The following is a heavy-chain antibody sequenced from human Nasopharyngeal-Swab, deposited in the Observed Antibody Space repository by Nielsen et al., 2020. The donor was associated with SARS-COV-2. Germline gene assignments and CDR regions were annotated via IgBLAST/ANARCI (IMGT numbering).Heavy chain of an antibody. J-gene: IGHJ6*02. D-gene: IGHD3-22*01. CDR1: GFTFSSYA. CDR2: ISGSGGST. CDR3: ARKNYYDSSGYYLVHFYYYYYGMDV. Sequence: GGSLRLPCAASGFTFSSYAMSWVRQAPGKGLEWVSAISGSGGSTYYADSVKGRFTISRDNSKNTLYLQMNSLRAEDTAVYYCARKNYYDSSGYYLVHFYYYYYGMDVWGQGTTVTVSS. V-gene: IGHV3-23*01.